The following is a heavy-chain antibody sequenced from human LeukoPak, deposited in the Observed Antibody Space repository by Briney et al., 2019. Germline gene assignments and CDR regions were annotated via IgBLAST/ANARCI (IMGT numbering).Heavy chain of an antibody. D-gene: IGHD1-1*01. J-gene: IGHJ4*02. CDR2: INYSGST. CDR1: GGSFGGYY. Sequence: SETLSLTCAVYGGSFGGYYWSWIRQPAGKGLEWIGEINYSGSTNYNPSLKSRVTISVDKSKNQFSLKLNSVTAADTAVYYCARYTTPGRAHFDNWGQGTLVTVSS. CDR3: ARYTTPGRAHFDN. V-gene: IGHV4-34*01.